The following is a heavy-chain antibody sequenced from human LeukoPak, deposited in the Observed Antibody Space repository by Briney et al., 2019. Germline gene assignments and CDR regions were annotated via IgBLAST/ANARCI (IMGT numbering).Heavy chain of an antibody. Sequence: AAVKVSCKASGYSFTSYGMNWVRQTPGQGLEWMGWINPNSGGTNYAQKFQGRVTMTRDTSISTAYMELRSLRSDDTAVYYCARDPVLYGGYALGDYYYMDVWGKGTTVTVSS. D-gene: IGHD5-12*01. CDR2: INPNSGGT. J-gene: IGHJ6*03. CDR3: ARDPVLYGGYALGDYYYMDV. V-gene: IGHV1-2*02. CDR1: GYSFTSYG.